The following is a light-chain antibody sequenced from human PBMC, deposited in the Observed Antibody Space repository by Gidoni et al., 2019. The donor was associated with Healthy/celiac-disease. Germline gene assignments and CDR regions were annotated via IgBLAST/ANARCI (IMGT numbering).Light chain of an antibody. CDR2: AAS. J-gene: IGKJ5*01. Sequence: QMTLFPASLSASVGDRVTITCRASQSISSYLNWYQQKPGKAPKLLIYAASSLQSGVPSRFSGSGSGTDFTRAISSLQPEDFATYYGQQSYSTPWTFGQGTRLEIK. V-gene: IGKV1-39*01. CDR1: QSISSY. CDR3: QQSYSTPWT.